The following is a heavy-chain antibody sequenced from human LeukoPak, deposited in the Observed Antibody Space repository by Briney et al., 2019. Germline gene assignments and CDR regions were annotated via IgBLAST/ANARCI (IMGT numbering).Heavy chain of an antibody. CDR1: GYTFTRYG. V-gene: IGHV1-18*01. J-gene: IGHJ4*02. D-gene: IGHD1-1*01. CDR3: ARAAIGTLEY. Sequence: GASVKVSCKASGYTFTRYGISWVRQAPGQGLQWLGWISASNGNTNYAQKFRDRVTMSTDTSTGTAYLDVRSLTSDDTAVYYCARAAIGTLEYWGQGTLVTVSS. CDR2: ISASNGNT.